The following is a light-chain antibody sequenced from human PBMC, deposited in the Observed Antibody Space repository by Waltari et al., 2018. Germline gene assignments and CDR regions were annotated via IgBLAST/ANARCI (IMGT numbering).Light chain of an antibody. CDR3: QQYGRSWNT. CDR1: QRVSGNN. V-gene: IGKV3-20*01. Sequence: EIVLTQSPGTLSLSPGERATLSCRASQRVSGNNLAWYQQKPAQAPRLLIHAASSRATGIPDRFSGSGSGTDFTLTITGLEPEDCAVYFCQQYGRSWNTFGQGTKLEIK. J-gene: IGKJ2*01. CDR2: AAS.